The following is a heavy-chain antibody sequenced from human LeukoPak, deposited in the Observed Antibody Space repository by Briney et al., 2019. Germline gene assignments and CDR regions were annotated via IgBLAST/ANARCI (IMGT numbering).Heavy chain of an antibody. CDR2: ISSSGSTI. Sequence: GGSLRLSCAASGFTFSSYSMNWVRQAPGKGLEWVSYISSSGSTIYYADSVKGRFTISRDNAENSLYLQMNSLRAEDTAVYYCARARYYYGSGSYSVFGYWGQGTLVTVSS. J-gene: IGHJ4*02. V-gene: IGHV3-48*04. CDR1: GFTFSSYS. D-gene: IGHD3-10*01. CDR3: ARARYYYGSGSYSVFGY.